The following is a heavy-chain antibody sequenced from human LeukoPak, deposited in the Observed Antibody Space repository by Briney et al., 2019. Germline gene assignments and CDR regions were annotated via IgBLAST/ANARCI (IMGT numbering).Heavy chain of an antibody. J-gene: IGHJ4*02. D-gene: IGHD2-2*01. Sequence: SQTLSLTCAISGDSVSSNSAAWNWIRQSPSRGLEWLGRTYYRSEWYNDYAVSVTSRITVNPDTSKNHFSLHLNSVTPEDTATYYCARITRVSFDYWGQGTLVTVSS. CDR3: ARITRVSFDY. CDR2: TYYRSEWYN. CDR1: GDSVSSNSAA. V-gene: IGHV6-1*01.